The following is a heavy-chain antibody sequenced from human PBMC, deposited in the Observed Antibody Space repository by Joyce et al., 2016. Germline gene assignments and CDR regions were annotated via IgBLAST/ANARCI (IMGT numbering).Heavy chain of an antibody. CDR3: ARQPSSEPFDY. D-gene: IGHD3-22*01. CDR2: MYHSGST. V-gene: IGHV4-39*01. J-gene: IGHJ4*02. CDR1: GGSISRRNFY. Sequence: QLQLQESGPGLVKPSETLSLNCGVSGGSISRRNFYWGWIRQPPGKGLEWIGSMYHSGSTYLNPSLKSRVTISKDTSKNQLSLRLSSVTAADTAVYYCARQPSSEPFDYWGQGTLITVSS.